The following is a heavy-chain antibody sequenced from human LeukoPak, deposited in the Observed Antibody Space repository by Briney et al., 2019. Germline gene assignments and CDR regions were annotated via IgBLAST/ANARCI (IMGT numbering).Heavy chain of an antibody. V-gene: IGHV4-38-2*02. CDR1: GYSISSGYY. J-gene: IGHJ4*02. D-gene: IGHD4-23*01. CDR2: IYHSGST. CDR3: ARVDDYGGKVFDY. Sequence: SETLSLTCTVSGYSISSGYYWGWILQPPGKGLERIGSIYHSGSTYYNPSLKSRVTISVDTSKNQFSLKLSSVTAADTAVYYCARVDDYGGKVFDYWGQGTLATVSS.